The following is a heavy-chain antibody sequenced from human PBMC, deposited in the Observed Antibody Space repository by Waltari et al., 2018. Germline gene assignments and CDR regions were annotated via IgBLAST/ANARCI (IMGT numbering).Heavy chain of an antibody. CDR3: AREGELLWYFDL. CDR2: IKPNSGGT. J-gene: IGHJ2*01. V-gene: IGHV1-2*06. CDR1: GYTFTGYY. Sequence: QVQLVQSGAEVKKPGASVKVSCKAAGYTFTGYYLHWVRQAPGHGLAWMGRIKPNSGGTNYAQRLQGRVTMTRDTSSSTAYMELSRLRSDDTAVYYCAREGELLWYFDLWGRGTLVTVSS. D-gene: IGHD1-26*01.